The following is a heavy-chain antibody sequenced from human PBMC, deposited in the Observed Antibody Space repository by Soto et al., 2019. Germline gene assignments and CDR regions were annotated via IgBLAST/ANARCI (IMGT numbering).Heavy chain of an antibody. Sequence: QVQLVQSGAEVKKPGASVKVSCKTSGYTFTSYHISWVRQAPGQGLEWMGWISAYNTNTNYAQKFQGRVPMTTDTLTSTAYMALRSLSSDDTAVYYCASDTPPTDSWGQGTLVTVSS. CDR3: ASDTPPTDS. J-gene: IGHJ5*01. V-gene: IGHV1-18*01. CDR1: GYTFTSYH. CDR2: ISAYNTNT.